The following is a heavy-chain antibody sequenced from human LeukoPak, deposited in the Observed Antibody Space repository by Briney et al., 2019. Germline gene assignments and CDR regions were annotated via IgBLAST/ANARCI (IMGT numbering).Heavy chain of an antibody. J-gene: IGHJ3*02. CDR2: SDNSGST. CDR3: AVGGVYLRGGAEAFDI. D-gene: IGHD3-10*01. CDR1: GVSISSSNR. Sequence: SETLSLTCAVSGVSISSSNRWSWVRQPPGKGLEVSGVSDNSGSTNYNPSLKSRFTISVDKSKNQFSLKLSSVTAADTAVYYCAVGGVYLRGGAEAFDIWGQGTMVTVSS. V-gene: IGHV4-4*02.